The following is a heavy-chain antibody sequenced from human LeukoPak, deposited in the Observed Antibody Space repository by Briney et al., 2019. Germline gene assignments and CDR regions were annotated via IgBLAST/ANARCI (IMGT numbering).Heavy chain of an antibody. CDR2: IFQGGGEI. D-gene: IGHD5-18*01. CDR1: GFTFSTFA. J-gene: IGHJ4*02. V-gene: IGHV3-23*01. CDR3: ATSRQVLLPFES. Sequence: GGSLRLSCAASGFTFSTFAMIWVRQPPGKVLEWVSSIFQGGGEIHYADSVRGRFTISRDNSKSTLFLQMNSLTAEDTAIYYCATSRQVLLPFESWGQGTLVTVSS.